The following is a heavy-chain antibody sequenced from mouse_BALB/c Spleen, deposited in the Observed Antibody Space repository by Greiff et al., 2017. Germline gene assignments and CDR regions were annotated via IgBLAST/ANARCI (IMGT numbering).Heavy chain of an antibody. D-gene: IGHD2-2*01. Sequence: EVQLQQSGAELVKPGASVKLSCTASGFNIKDTYMHWVKQRPEQGLEWIGRIDPANGNTKYDPKFQGKATITADTSSNTAYLQLSSLTSEDTAVYYCASIYYGYDGGYWGQGTTLTVSS. J-gene: IGHJ2*01. CDR3: ASIYYGYDGGY. V-gene: IGHV14-3*02. CDR2: IDPANGNT. CDR1: GFNIKDTY.